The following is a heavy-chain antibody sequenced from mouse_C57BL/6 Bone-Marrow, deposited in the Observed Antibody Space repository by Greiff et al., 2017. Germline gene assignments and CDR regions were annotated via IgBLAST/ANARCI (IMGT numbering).Heavy chain of an antibody. CDR3: ARGITTAQATGENYFDY. CDR1: GYTFTDYN. J-gene: IGHJ2*01. V-gene: IGHV1-18*01. D-gene: IGHD1-2*01. Sequence: EVQLQQSGPELVKPGASVKIPCKASGYTFTDYNLDWVKQSHGKSLEWIGDINPNNGGTIYNQKFKGKATLTVDKSSSTAYMELRSLTSEDTAVYYCARGITTAQATGENYFDYWGQGTTLTVSS. CDR2: INPNNGGT.